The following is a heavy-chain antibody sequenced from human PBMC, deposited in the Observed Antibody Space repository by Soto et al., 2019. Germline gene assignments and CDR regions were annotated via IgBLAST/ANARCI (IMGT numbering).Heavy chain of an antibody. V-gene: IGHV4-30-4*02. CDR2: IYYSGST. J-gene: IGHJ6*02. CDR3: AREPFQKQQTGDYGDYYYYYGMDX. Sequence: KPSDTLSLTFTVSGGSISSVDYYWSWIRQPPGKGLEVIGYIYYSGSTYYNPSLKSRVTMSVDTSKKKFSLKLSSVTAADTAVYYCAREPFQKQQTGDYGDYYYYYGMDXWGQGTTVTVS. CDR1: GGSISSVDYY. D-gene: IGHD4-17*01.